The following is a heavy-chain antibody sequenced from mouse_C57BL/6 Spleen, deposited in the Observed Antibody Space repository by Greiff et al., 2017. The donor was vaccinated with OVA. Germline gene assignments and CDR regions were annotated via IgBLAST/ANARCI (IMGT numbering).Heavy chain of an antibody. V-gene: IGHV2-9-1*01. CDR1: GFSLTSYA. CDR3: ARMAFYYDYDGHWYFDV. D-gene: IGHD2-4*01. J-gene: IGHJ1*03. CDR2: LWTGGGT. Sequence: VKLVESGPGLVAPSQSLSITCTVSGFSLTSYAISWVRQPPGKGLEWLGVLWTGGGTNYNSAPKSRLSISKDNSKSQVFLKMNSLQTDDTARYYCARMAFYYDYDGHWYFDVWGTGTTGTVAS.